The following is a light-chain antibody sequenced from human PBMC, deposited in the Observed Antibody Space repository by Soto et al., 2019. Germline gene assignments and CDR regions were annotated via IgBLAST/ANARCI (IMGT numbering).Light chain of an antibody. CDR1: QSISIY. CDR2: DAS. Sequence: EIVLTQSPATLSLSPGERATLSCRASQSISIYLAWYQQKPGQAPRLLIYDASNRATGIPARFSGSGSGTDFNLTISRLEPEDFAVYYCHHYGNSPKTFGQGTKVDIK. J-gene: IGKJ1*01. CDR3: HHYGNSPKT. V-gene: IGKV3-11*01.